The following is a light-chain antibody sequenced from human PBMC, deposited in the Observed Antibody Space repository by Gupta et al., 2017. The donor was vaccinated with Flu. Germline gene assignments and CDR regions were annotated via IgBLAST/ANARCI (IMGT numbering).Light chain of an antibody. V-gene: IGKV4-1*01. Sequence: SLGERATINCKSSLSLLSNSNNKNYLSWHQQKPGQPPKLLIYWASTRESGVPDRFSGSGSGTDFTLTISNLQAEDVAVYYCQQYYGTPLTFGGGTKVEIK. CDR2: WAS. CDR1: LSLLSNSNNKNY. J-gene: IGKJ4*01. CDR3: QQYYGTPLT.